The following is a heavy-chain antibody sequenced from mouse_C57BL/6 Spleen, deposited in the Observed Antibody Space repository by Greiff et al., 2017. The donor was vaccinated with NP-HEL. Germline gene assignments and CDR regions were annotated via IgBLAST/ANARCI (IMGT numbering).Heavy chain of an antibody. J-gene: IGHJ1*03. CDR1: GFTFSSYG. CDR3: TRDSSYYYGSSYEGYFDV. CDR2: ISSGGSYT. Sequence: EVQLVESGGDLVKPGGSLKLSCAASGFTFSSYGMSWVRQTPDKRLEWVATISSGGSYTYYADTVKGRFTISRDNARNTLYLQMSSLKSEDTAMYYCTRDSSYYYGSSYEGYFDVWGTGTTVTVSS. V-gene: IGHV5-6*01. D-gene: IGHD1-1*01.